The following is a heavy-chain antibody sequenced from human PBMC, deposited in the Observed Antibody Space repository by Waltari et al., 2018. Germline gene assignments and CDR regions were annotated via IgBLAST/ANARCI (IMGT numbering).Heavy chain of an antibody. CDR1: GGTFSSYT. D-gene: IGHD3-10*01. Sequence: QVQLVQSGAEVKKPGSSVKVSCKASGGTFSSYTISWVRQAPGQGLEWIGRIIPILGIANYAQKFQGRVTITADKSTSTAYMELSSLRSEDTAVYYCARDGSNRGWGQGTLVTVSS. J-gene: IGHJ4*02. CDR3: ARDGSNRG. CDR2: IIPILGIA. V-gene: IGHV1-69*08.